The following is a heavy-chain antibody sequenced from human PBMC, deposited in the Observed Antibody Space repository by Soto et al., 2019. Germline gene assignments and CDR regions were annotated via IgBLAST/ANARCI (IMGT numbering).Heavy chain of an antibody. CDR2: IIPIFGTA. Sequence: QVPLVQSGAEVKKPGSSVKVSCKASGGTFSSYAISWVRQAPGQGLEWMGGIIPIFGTANYAQKFQGRVTITADESTSTAYMELSSLRSEDTAVYYCARSVRFLEWLLDFDYWGQGTLVTVSS. D-gene: IGHD3-3*01. CDR3: ARSVRFLEWLLDFDY. CDR1: GGTFSSYA. J-gene: IGHJ4*02. V-gene: IGHV1-69*01.